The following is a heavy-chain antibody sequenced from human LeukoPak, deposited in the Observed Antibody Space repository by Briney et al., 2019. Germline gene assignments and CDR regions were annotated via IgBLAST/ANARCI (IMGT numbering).Heavy chain of an antibody. Sequence: GESLKIPCKGSGYSFISNWIGWVGHMPGKGLEGMGIIYPGDSDTRYNPSFQGQVTISADKSISTAYLQWSSLKASDTAMYYCARLGYSSNHFDFWGKGTLVTVSS. J-gene: IGHJ4*02. V-gene: IGHV5-51*01. CDR3: ARLGYSSNHFDF. CDR1: GYSFISNW. D-gene: IGHD6-13*01. CDR2: IYPGDSDT.